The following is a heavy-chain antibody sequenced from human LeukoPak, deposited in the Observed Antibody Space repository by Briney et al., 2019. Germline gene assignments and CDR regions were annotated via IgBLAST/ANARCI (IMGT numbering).Heavy chain of an antibody. Sequence: GASVKVSCKASGYTFTGYYMHWVRQAPGQGLEWMGWINPNSGGTNNAQKFQGRVTMTRDTSISTAYMELSRLRSDDTAVYYCARAFRLTPPSNHYYDSSGYCWALWKWGQGTLVTVSS. D-gene: IGHD3-22*01. CDR3: ARAFRLTPPSNHYYDSSGYCWALWK. CDR2: INPNSGGT. CDR1: GYTFTGYY. J-gene: IGHJ4*02. V-gene: IGHV1-2*02.